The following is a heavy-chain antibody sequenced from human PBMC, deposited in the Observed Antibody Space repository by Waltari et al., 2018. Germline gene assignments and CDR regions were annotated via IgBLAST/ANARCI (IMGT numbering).Heavy chain of an antibody. D-gene: IGHD6-19*01. Sequence: QVQLVVSGGGVVQPGRSLRLSCGFSGFTFGYYAINLVRQAPGKGLAWVAVLSHDGNDKYYADSVRGRFTISSENSKNTLYLQMNTLRPEDTAVYYCARSFSARAVAGRLDHWGPGTLVTVSS. J-gene: IGHJ4*02. CDR3: ARSFSARAVAGRLDH. V-gene: IGHV3-30-3*01. CDR2: LSHDGNDK. CDR1: GFTFGYYA.